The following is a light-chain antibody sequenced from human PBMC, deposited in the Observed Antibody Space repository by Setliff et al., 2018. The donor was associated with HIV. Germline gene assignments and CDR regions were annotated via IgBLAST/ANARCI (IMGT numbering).Light chain of an antibody. Sequence: SSELTQPPSVSVAPGKTARITCGGNNIGSKSVHWYQQKPGQAPVLVIYYDSDRPSGIPERFSGSNSGNTAALTISWVEAGDEADYYCQVWDSSSDHPGDVFGTGTKVTVL. V-gene: IGLV3-21*04. J-gene: IGLJ1*01. CDR2: YDS. CDR3: QVWDSSSDHPGDV. CDR1: NIGSKS.